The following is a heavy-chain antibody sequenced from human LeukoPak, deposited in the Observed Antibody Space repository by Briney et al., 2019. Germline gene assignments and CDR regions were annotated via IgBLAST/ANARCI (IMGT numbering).Heavy chain of an antibody. CDR3: ARDMWGTFDY. J-gene: IGHJ4*02. V-gene: IGHV3-7*01. CDR2: IKQDGSEK. Sequence: PGGSLRLSCAASGFTFSSYWMSWVRQAPGKGLEWVANIKQDGSEKYYVDSVKGRFTIPRDNAKNTLYLQISSLRAEDTAVYYCARDMWGTFDYWGQGTLVTVSS. D-gene: IGHD7-27*01. CDR1: GFTFSSYW.